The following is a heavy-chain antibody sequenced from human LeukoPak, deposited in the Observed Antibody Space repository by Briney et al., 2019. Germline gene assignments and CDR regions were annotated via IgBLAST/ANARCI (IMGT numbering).Heavy chain of an antibody. D-gene: IGHD4-17*01. CDR3: ASSTVTTRIDDY. V-gene: IGHV1-2*02. CDR2: INPNSGGT. J-gene: IGHJ4*02. Sequence: ASVKVSCKASGYTFTGYYMHWVRQAPGQGLEWMGWINPNSGGTNYAQKFQGRVTMTRDTSTSTAYMELSRLRSDDTAVYYCASSTVTTRIDDYWGQGTLVTVSS. CDR1: GYTFTGYY.